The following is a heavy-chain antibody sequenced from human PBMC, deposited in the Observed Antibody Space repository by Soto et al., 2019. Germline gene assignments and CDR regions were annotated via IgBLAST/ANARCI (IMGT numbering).Heavy chain of an antibody. J-gene: IGHJ4*02. Sequence: PXGSLRLSCAASAFTFSSYWMHWVRQAPGNGLVWVSRIXCAGSXKNYADSVKGGXTIYRENAXNTLNLQMNNLRDEDTDVYFCARLDGYDHYFDYWGQGALVTVYS. CDR3: ARLDGYDHYFDY. CDR2: IXCAGSXK. D-gene: IGHD5-12*01. V-gene: IGHV3-74*01. CDR1: AFTFSSYW.